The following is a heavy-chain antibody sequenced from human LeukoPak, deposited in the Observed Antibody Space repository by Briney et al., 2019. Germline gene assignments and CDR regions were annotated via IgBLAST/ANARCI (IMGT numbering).Heavy chain of an antibody. V-gene: IGHV4-59*12. CDR2: IYYGGST. CDR3: ARGQRITMTD. J-gene: IGHJ4*02. CDR1: GGSISSYY. Sequence: PSETLSLTCTVSGGSISSYYWSWIRQPPGKGLEWIGYIYYGGSTNYNPSLKSRVAISVDTSRNQFSLRLSSVTAADTAVYYCARGQRITMTDWGQGTLVTVSS. D-gene: IGHD3-22*01.